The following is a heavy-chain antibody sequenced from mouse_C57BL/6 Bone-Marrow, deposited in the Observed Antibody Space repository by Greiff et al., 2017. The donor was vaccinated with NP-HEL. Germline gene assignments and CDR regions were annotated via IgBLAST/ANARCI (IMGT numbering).Heavy chain of an antibody. CDR1: GYTFTDYY. D-gene: IGHD2-4*01. CDR2: INPNNGGT. Sequence: EVQLQQSGPELVKPGASVKISCKASGYTFTDYYMNWVKQSHGQSLEWIGDINPNNGGTSYNQKFKGKATLTVDKSSSTAYMELRSLTSEDSAVYYCARHDYDYDGAYWGQGTLVTVSA. V-gene: IGHV1-26*01. CDR3: ARHDYDYDGAY. J-gene: IGHJ3*01.